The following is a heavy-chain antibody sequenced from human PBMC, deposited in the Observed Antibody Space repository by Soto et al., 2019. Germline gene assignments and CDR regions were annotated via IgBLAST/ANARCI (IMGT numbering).Heavy chain of an antibody. J-gene: IGHJ6*02. D-gene: IGHD2-2*02. Sequence: QVQLVQSGAEVKKPGASLKVSCKTSGYSFISQGIAWVRQAPGQGLEWMGWSSPYDGNTKYTPKLQGRVSMTTDKSTSTAYMELRSLRSDDTAVYYCARLITFGRGRDQYTFSGMDVWGEGTTVTVS. V-gene: IGHV1-18*01. CDR2: SSPYDGNT. CDR1: GYSFISQG. CDR3: ARLITFGRGRDQYTFSGMDV.